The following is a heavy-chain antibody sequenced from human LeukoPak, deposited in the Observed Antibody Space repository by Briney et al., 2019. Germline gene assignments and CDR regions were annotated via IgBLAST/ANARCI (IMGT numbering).Heavy chain of an antibody. Sequence: ASVKVSCKASGYTFTSYDINWVRQAPGQGLEWMGWMNPNSGNTDYAQKFQGRVTMTRNTSISTAYMELSSLRSEDTAVYYCASAIQNGFDYWGQGTLVTVSS. CDR2: MNPNSGNT. J-gene: IGHJ4*02. CDR3: ASAIQNGFDY. D-gene: IGHD2-8*01. V-gene: IGHV1-8*01. CDR1: GYTFTSYD.